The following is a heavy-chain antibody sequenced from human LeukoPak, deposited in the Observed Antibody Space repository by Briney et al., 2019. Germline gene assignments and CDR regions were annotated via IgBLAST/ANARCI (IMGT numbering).Heavy chain of an antibody. V-gene: IGHV3-7*05. D-gene: IGHD3-10*01. CDR3: AREGAEVRGVLVKYYFDY. CDR1: GFIFSSYW. Sequence: GGSLRLSCAASGFIFSSYWMTWVRQAPGKGLEWVANIKQDGSEKYYVDSVKGRFTISRDNAKNSLYLQMNSLRAEDTAVYYCAREGAEVRGVLVKYYFDYWGQGALVTVSS. J-gene: IGHJ4*02. CDR2: IKQDGSEK.